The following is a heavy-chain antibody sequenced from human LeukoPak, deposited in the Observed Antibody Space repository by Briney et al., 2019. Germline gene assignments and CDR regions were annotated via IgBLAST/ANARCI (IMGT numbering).Heavy chain of an antibody. CDR3: AKDLYGPGTFFDY. CDR2: SDNGGGT. V-gene: IGHV3-23*01. J-gene: IGHJ4*02. Sequence: GGSLRLSCAASGFTFSNYAMSWVRQAPGKGLEWVSTSDNGGGTHYADSVKGRFTISRDNSQNSLYLQMNSLRSEDTAIYSCAKDLYGPGTFFDYWGQGTLVTVSS. D-gene: IGHD3-10*01. CDR1: GFTFSNYA.